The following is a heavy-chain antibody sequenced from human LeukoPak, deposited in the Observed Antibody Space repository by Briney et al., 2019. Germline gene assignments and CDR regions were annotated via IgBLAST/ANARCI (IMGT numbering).Heavy chain of an antibody. V-gene: IGHV4-59*01. Sequence: SETLSLTRTVFGGSISSYCWSWIRQPPGKGLEWIAYIDYTASTNYNPSLKSRVTISVDTSKNQFSLKLSSVTAADTAVYYCARDSRRELLHAFDIWGQGTMVTVSS. CDR1: GGSISSYC. CDR2: IDYTAST. D-gene: IGHD1-26*01. CDR3: ARDSRRELLHAFDI. J-gene: IGHJ3*02.